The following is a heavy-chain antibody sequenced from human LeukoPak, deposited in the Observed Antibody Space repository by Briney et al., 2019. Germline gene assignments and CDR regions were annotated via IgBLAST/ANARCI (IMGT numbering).Heavy chain of an antibody. J-gene: IGHJ4*02. CDR3: ARQWPDSFDY. CDR2: IYPGDSDT. CDR1: GYSFTSYW. V-gene: IGHV5-51*01. Sequence: GESLKISCKGSGYSFTSYWIGWVRQMPGKSLEWTGIIYPGDSDTRYSPSFQGQVTILADKSISNDYLEWSSLKASDTAMYYCARQWPDSFDYWGQGTLVTVSS. D-gene: IGHD1-14*01.